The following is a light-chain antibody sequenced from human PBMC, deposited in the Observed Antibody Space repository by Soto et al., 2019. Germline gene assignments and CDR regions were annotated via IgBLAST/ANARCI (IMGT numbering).Light chain of an antibody. Sequence: DIVMTQSPDSLAVSLGERATINCKSSQSVLYSSNNKNSVAWYQQKPGQPPQLLIYWASTRESGVPSRFSGSGSGTDFTLTISSLQPEDFATYYCQQYNSYPLTFGGGTKVDIK. CDR1: QSVLYSSNNKNS. V-gene: IGKV4-1*01. J-gene: IGKJ4*01. CDR2: WAS. CDR3: QQYNSYPLT.